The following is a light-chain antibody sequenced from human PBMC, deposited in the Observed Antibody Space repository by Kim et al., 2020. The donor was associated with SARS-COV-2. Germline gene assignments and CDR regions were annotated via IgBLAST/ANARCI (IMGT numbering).Light chain of an antibody. Sequence: RVTISCAGSSSNVGAGYDVHWYHHLPGTAPKLLLYGNSNRPSGVPDRFSGSKSGTSASRAITGLQAEDEADYYFQSYDSSLSGVVFGGWTQLTVL. CDR3: QSYDSSLSGVV. CDR2: GNS. J-gene: IGLJ2*01. V-gene: IGLV1-40*01. CDR1: SSNVGAGYD.